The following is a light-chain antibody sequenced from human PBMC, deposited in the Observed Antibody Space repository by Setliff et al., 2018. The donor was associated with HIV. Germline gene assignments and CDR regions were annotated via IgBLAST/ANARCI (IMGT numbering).Light chain of an antibody. J-gene: IGLJ1*01. CDR2: DVN. V-gene: IGLV2-14*03. CDR1: SGDIGRYNY. CDR3: SSYTRTTTLV. Sequence: SALTQPASVSGSPGQSITISCTGTSGDIGRYNYVSWYQQHPGKAPKLMIYDVNNRPSGVSNRFSGSKSGNTASLTISGLQAEDEADYYCSSYTRTTTLVFGTGTKVTVL.